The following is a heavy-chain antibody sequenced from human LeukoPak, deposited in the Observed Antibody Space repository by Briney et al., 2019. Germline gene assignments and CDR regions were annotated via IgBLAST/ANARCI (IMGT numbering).Heavy chain of an antibody. D-gene: IGHD4-17*01. V-gene: IGHV3-33*06. CDR2: IWYDGSNK. CDR3: AKPARGDYGDYVYDY. CDR1: GFTFSSYG. Sequence: GGSQRLSCAASGFTFSSYGMHWVRQAPGKGLEWVAVIWYDGSNKYYADSVKGRFTISRDNSKNTLYLQMNSLRAEDTAVYYCAKPARGDYGDYVYDYWGQGTLVTVSS. J-gene: IGHJ4*02.